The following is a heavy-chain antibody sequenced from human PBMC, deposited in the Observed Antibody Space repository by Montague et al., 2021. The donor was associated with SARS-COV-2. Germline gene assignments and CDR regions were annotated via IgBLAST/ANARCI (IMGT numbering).Heavy chain of an antibody. J-gene: IGHJ6*02. V-gene: IGHV3-7*01. CDR2: IKEDGGET. CDR3: VTFKYCPSSSCAVAHDYLYSGIDF. Sequence: SLRLSCAATGFTFRTYWMSWVRQAPGKGLEWVANIKEDGGETYYADSVRGRFTIARDNAKNSLYLRMNRLRSNDTAIYSWVTFKYCPSSSCAVAHDYLYSGIDFWGQGTPVTVSS. CDR1: GFTFRTYW. D-gene: IGHD2/OR15-2a*01.